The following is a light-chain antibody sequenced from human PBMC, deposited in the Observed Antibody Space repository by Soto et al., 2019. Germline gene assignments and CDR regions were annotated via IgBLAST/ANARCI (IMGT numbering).Light chain of an antibody. CDR1: QSISNNH. Sequence: EIVLTQSPGTLSLSPGERVTLSCRASQSISNNHLAWYQQKPGQAPRLLIHGTSNRATGITDRFSGSGSGTDFTLTFSRLEPEDFAVYYCEYYGTSITFGGGTKVDIK. V-gene: IGKV3-20*01. J-gene: IGKJ4*01. CDR2: GTS. CDR3: EYYGTSIT.